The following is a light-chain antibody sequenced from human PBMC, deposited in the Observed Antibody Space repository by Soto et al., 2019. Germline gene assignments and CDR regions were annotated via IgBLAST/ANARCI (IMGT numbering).Light chain of an antibody. Sequence: QAVVTQPPSASGTPGQRVTISCSGSSSNIGNNYVYWYQKLPGTAPKLLIYRSNQRPSGVPDRFSGSKSGTSASLAISGLRSEDEADYYCAAWDDSLSGYVIFGGGTKVTVL. J-gene: IGLJ2*01. CDR3: AAWDDSLSGYVI. CDR1: SSNIGNNY. V-gene: IGLV1-47*01. CDR2: RSN.